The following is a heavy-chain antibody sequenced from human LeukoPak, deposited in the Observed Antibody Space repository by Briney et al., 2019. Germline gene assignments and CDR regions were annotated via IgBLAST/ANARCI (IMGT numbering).Heavy chain of an antibody. CDR1: GYSFTKYW. CDR3: VRLFRNWSGGWVDQ. D-gene: IGHD1-1*01. Sequence: GESLKISCQASGYSFTKYWIGWVRQMSGKGLEWMGIIYPGDSDTRYSPSSEGQVTISADTSISTAYLQWSSLQASDTAMYYCVRLFRNWSGGWVDQWGQGPLVTVSS. V-gene: IGHV5-51*01. J-gene: IGHJ1*01. CDR2: IYPGDSDT.